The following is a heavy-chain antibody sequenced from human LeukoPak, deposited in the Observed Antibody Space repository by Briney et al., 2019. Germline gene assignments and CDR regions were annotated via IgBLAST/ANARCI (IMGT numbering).Heavy chain of an antibody. CDR1: GFTFSNYA. Sequence: GGSLRLSCSASGFTFSNYAIHWVRQAPGKGLEYVSAISSNGGSTYYANSVKGRFTISRDNSKNTLYLQMGSLRAEDMAVYYCARSAHSSGYYYYFDYWGQGTLVTVSS. V-gene: IGHV3-64*01. J-gene: IGHJ4*02. CDR2: ISSNGGST. CDR3: ARSAHSSGYYYYFDY. D-gene: IGHD3-22*01.